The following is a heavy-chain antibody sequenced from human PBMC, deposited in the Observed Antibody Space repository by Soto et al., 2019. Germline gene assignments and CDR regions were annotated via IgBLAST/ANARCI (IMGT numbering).Heavy chain of an antibody. CDR3: ARPNYGDFRGYFDY. D-gene: IGHD4-17*01. CDR2: IYYSGST. V-gene: IGHV4-39*01. J-gene: IGHJ4*02. Sequence: QLQLQESGPGLVKPSETLSLTCTVSGGSISSSSYYWGWIRQPPGKGLEWIGSIYYSGSTYYNPSLKSRVTISVDTSKNQFSLKLSSVTAADTAVYYCARPNYGDFRGYFDYWGQGTLVTVSS. CDR1: GGSISSSSYY.